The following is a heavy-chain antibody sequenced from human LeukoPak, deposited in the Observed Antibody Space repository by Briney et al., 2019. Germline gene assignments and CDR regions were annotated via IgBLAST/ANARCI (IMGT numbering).Heavy chain of an antibody. D-gene: IGHD3-22*01. CDR3: ARDPLVRANYYDSSGYYLYYYYMDV. J-gene: IGHJ6*03. CDR1: GGSISSYY. CDR2: IYTSGST. Sequence: PSETLSLTCTVSGGSISSYYWSWIRQPAGKGLEWIGRIYTSGSTNYNPSLKSRVTMSVDTSKNQFSLKLSSVTAADTAVYYGARDPLVRANYYDSSGYYLYYYYMDVWGKGTTVTVSS. V-gene: IGHV4-4*07.